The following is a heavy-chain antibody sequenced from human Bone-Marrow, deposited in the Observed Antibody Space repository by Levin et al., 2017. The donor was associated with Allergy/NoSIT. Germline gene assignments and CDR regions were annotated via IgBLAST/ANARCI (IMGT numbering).Heavy chain of an antibody. CDR2: IWYDGSNK. V-gene: IGHV3-33*08. CDR3: ARDLDTSELFDS. J-gene: IGHJ4*02. Sequence: GESLKISCAASGFTFSSYSMNWVRQAPGKGLEWVGVIWYDGSNKYYADSVKGRITISRDNSKNTLYLQVDNLRVDDTAVYFCARDLDTSELFDSWGQGTLVTVAS. D-gene: IGHD3-22*01. CDR1: GFTFSSYS.